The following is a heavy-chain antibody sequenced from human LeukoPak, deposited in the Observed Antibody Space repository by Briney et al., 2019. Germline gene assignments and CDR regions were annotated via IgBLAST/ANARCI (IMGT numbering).Heavy chain of an antibody. CDR3: ARGSRSHDAFDI. J-gene: IGHJ3*02. V-gene: IGHV3-23*01. CDR2: ISPSGGIT. D-gene: IGHD6-6*01. Sequence: GGTLRLSCAASGFTFSSHGMNWVRQAPGKGLEWVSGISPSGGITYYTDSVKGRFTISRDNSKNTVSLQMNSLRGEDTAVYYCARGSRSHDAFDIWGQGTMVTVSS. CDR1: GFTFSSHG.